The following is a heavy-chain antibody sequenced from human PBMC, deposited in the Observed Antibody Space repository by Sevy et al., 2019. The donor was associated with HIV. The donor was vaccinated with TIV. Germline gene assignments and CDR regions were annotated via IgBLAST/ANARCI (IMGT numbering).Heavy chain of an antibody. J-gene: IGHJ5*02. Sequence: GGSLRLSCKASGVTFSTYSMHWVRQAPGKGLEWVSSISRTSTTTYYADSAKGRFTISRDNAKNSLYLQMNSLRDEDTAVYYCAREAYYYDSRAENWFDPWGQGTLVTVSS. D-gene: IGHD3-22*01. CDR3: AREAYYYDSRAENWFDP. CDR2: ISRTSTTT. V-gene: IGHV3-48*02. CDR1: GVTFSTYS.